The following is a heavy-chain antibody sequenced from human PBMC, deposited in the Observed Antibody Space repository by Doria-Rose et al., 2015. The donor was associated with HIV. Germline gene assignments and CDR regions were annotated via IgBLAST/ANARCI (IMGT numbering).Heavy chain of an antibody. Sequence: QITLKESGPVLVKPTETLTLTCTVSGVSLSSPGMGVSWIRQPSGKALEWLANIFSDDERSYKTSLKSRLTISRRTSKSQVVLTMTDMDPVDTATYYCARIKSSRWYHKYYFDFWGQGTLVIVSA. J-gene: IGHJ4*02. CDR1: GVSLSSPGMG. D-gene: IGHD6-13*01. CDR2: IFSDDER. V-gene: IGHV2-26*01. CDR3: ARIKSSRWYHKYYFDF.